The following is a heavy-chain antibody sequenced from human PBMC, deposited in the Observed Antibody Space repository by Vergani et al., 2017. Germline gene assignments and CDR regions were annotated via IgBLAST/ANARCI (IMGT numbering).Heavy chain of an antibody. D-gene: IGHD3-22*01. V-gene: IGHV4-61*02. CDR2: IYTSGST. CDR1: GGSISSGSSY. CDR3: ARVVGYYDSSGYFHYFDY. J-gene: IGHJ4*02. Sequence: QVQLQESGPGLVKPSQTLSLTCTVSGGSISSGSSYWSWIRQPAGKGLEWIGRIYTSGSTNYNPSLKSRVTISVDTSKNQFSLKLSSVTAADTAVYYCARVVGYYDSSGYFHYFDYWGQGTLVTVSS.